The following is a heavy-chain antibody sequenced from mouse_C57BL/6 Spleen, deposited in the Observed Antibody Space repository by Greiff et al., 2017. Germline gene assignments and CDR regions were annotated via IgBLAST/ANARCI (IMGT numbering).Heavy chain of an antibody. CDR3: TTRVMVTAYFDY. Sequence: EVKVEESGGGLVQPGGSMKLSCVASGFTFSNYWMNWVRQSPEKGLEWVAQIRLKSDNYATHYAESVKGRFTISRDDSKSSVYLQMNNLRAEDTGIYYCTTRVMVTAYFDYWGQGTTLTVSS. CDR1: GFTFSNYW. J-gene: IGHJ2*01. D-gene: IGHD2-2*01. CDR2: IRLKSDNYAT. V-gene: IGHV6-3*01.